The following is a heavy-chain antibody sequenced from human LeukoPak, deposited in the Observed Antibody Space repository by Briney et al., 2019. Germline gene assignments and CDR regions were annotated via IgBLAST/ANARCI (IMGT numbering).Heavy chain of an antibody. CDR1: GYTFTSYY. CDR2: INPSGGST. V-gene: IGHV1-46*01. D-gene: IGHD3-9*01. J-gene: IGHJ4*02. Sequence: ASVKVSCKASGYTFTSYYMHWVRQAPGQGLEWMGIINPSGGSTSYAQKFQGRVTTTRDTSTSTVYMELSSLRSEDTAVYYCARTYYDILTGYYTLFDYWGQGTLVTVSS. CDR3: ARTYYDILTGYYTLFDY.